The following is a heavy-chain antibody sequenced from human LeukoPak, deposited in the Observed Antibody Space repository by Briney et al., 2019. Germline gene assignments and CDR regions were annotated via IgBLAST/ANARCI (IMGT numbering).Heavy chain of an antibody. J-gene: IGHJ2*01. CDR1: GDSVSSNSAA. Sequence: SQTLPHTCVISGDSVSSNSAACKWLKQSPSRGVEWGRRKYCRSKWSNDYALSVKSRITINPDTSQNQFSLQLNSLTPEDTAVYYCARAPIGGWYFDLWGRGTLVTVSS. CDR3: ARAPIGGWYFDL. V-gene: IGHV6-1*01. D-gene: IGHD2-15*01. CDR2: KYCRSKWSN.